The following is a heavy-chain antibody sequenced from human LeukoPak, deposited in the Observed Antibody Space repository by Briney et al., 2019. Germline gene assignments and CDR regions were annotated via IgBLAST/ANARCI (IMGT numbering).Heavy chain of an antibody. Sequence: GSLRLSCAASGFTFSSYAMSWVRQAPGKGLEWVSAISGSGGSTYYADSVKGRFTISRDNPKNTLYLQMNSLRAEDTAVYYCAKGEGYYGSGSYYILSKPVDYWGQGTLVTVSS. CDR1: GFTFSSYA. CDR3: AKGEGYYGSGSYYILSKPVDY. J-gene: IGHJ4*02. D-gene: IGHD3-10*01. V-gene: IGHV3-23*01. CDR2: ISGSGGST.